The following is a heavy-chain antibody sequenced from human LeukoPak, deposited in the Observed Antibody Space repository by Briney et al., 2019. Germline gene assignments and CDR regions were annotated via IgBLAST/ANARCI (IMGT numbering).Heavy chain of an antibody. D-gene: IGHD3-3*01. J-gene: IGHJ5*02. Sequence: SETLSLTCSVSDYSISSGYYWGWIRQPPGKGLEWIGTIYHSGSIYYNPSLKSRVTISVDTSKNQFSLKLSSVTAADTAVYYCARDRPLLGAWSWFHPCGQGTLVTVSS. CDR1: DYSISSGYY. CDR2: IYHSGSI. V-gene: IGHV4-38-2*02. CDR3: ARDRPLLGAWSWFHP.